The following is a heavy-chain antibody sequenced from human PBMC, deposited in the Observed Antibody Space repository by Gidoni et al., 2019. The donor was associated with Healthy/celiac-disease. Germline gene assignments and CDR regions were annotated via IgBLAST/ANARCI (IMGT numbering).Heavy chain of an antibody. D-gene: IGHD2-21*02. CDR3: ARYFRLYGGGDCPVDY. Sequence: QVQLVQSGAEVKKPGASVKVSCKASGYTFTSYGISWLRPAPGQGLEWMGWISAYNGNTNYAQKLQGRVTMTTDTSTSTAYMELRSLRSDDTAVYYCARYFRLYGGGDCPVDYWGQGTLVTVSS. V-gene: IGHV1-18*04. J-gene: IGHJ4*02. CDR1: GYTFTSYG. CDR2: ISAYNGNT.